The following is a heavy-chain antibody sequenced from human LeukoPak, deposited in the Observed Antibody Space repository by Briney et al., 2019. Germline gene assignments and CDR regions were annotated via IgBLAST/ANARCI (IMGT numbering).Heavy chain of an antibody. CDR3: ARGRLVPPAIFDP. CDR1: GGTFSSYA. Sequence: GASVKVSCKASGGTFSSYAISWVRQAPGQGLEWMGRIIPIFGTANYAQKFQGRVTITTDESTSTAYMELSSLRSEDTAVYYCARGRLVPPAIFDPWGQGTLVTVSS. CDR2: IIPIFGTA. J-gene: IGHJ5*02. V-gene: IGHV1-69*05. D-gene: IGHD2-2*01.